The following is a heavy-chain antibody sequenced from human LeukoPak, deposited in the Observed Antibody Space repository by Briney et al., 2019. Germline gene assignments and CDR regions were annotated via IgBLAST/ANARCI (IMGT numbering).Heavy chain of an antibody. J-gene: IGHJ4*02. CDR2: IYYSGST. CDR3: AGRRGYYFDY. V-gene: IGHV4-59*01. CDR1: GGSISSYY. Sequence: SETLSLTCTVSGGSISSYYWSWIRQPPGKGLEWIGYIYYSGSTSYNPSLKSRVTISVDTSKNQFSLKLSSVTAADTAVYYCAGRRGYYFDYWGQGTLVTVSS. D-gene: IGHD3-10*01.